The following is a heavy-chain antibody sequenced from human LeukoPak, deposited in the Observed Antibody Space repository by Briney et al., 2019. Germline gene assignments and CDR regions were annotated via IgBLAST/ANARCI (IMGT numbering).Heavy chain of an antibody. D-gene: IGHD3-10*01. CDR2: AYYRSQWYN. CDR1: GDSVSSNSGA. Sequence: SQTLSLTCAIFGDSVSSNSGAWNWIRQSPSRCLEWLGRAYYRSQWYNDYAFSVKGRIAINADTSKNHFSLQLNSVTPEDTAVYYCAREEAGTYGFQYWGQGTLVTVSS. J-gene: IGHJ4*02. CDR3: AREEAGTYGFQY. V-gene: IGHV6-1*01.